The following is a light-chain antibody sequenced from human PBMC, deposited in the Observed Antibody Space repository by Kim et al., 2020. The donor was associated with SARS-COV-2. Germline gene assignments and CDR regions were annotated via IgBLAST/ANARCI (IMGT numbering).Light chain of an antibody. Sequence: IIISSTGTSNDVGAYNVHSWYQQQPGNAPKLIFYDVYNRPAGVSHRSSGSKSSNTASLTISVLQDEDEADYYCSSYRSTSTGEFGGGTQLTVL. CDR1: SNDVGAYNV. J-gene: IGLJ2*01. CDR2: DVY. V-gene: IGLV2-14*03. CDR3: SSYRSTSTGE.